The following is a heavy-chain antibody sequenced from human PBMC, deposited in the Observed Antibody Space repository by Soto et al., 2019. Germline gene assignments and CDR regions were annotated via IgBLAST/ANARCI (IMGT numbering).Heavy chain of an antibody. J-gene: IGHJ4*02. D-gene: IGHD6-6*01. Sequence: QVQLVQSGAEVKKPGASVKVSCKASGYTFTSYGISWVRQAPGQGLEWMGWISAYNVNTNYAQKLQGRVTMTTDTSTSTAYMELRSLRSDDTAVYYCARDGGYSSSSSPNLPRHLGGGIDYWGQGTLVTVSS. CDR3: ARDGGYSSSSSPNLPRHLGGGIDY. CDR2: ISAYNVNT. V-gene: IGHV1-18*01. CDR1: GYTFTSYG.